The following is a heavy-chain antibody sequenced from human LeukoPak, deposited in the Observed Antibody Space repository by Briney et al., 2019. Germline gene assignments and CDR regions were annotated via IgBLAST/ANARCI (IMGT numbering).Heavy chain of an antibody. CDR3: ARRTPSLWYNWNLAQNRRTSKFDL. Sequence: SEALSLTCAVYGGSFSGYYWSWIRQPQGKGREWVGEMNNSGRNNNNPSLKSRVTISVATSKNQFSLNLSSVTAADTPVYYCARRTPSLWYNWNLAQNRRTSKFDLWGRGTLFTVSS. D-gene: IGHD1-7*01. CDR2: MNNSGRN. J-gene: IGHJ2*01. V-gene: IGHV4-34*01. CDR1: GGSFSGYY.